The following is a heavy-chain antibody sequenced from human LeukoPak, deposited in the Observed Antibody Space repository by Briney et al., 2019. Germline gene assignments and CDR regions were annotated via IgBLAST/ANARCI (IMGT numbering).Heavy chain of an antibody. V-gene: IGHV3-74*01. J-gene: IGHJ4*02. D-gene: IGHD5-18*01. CDR2: INSDGSST. CDR3: ARDGYQGFDY. CDR1: GFTVSSSY. Sequence: GGSLRLSCAASGFTVSSSYMSWVRQAPGKGLVWVSHINSDGSSTNYADSVKGRFTISRDNAKNTLYLQMNSLRAEDTAVYYCARDGYQGFDYWGQGTLVTVSS.